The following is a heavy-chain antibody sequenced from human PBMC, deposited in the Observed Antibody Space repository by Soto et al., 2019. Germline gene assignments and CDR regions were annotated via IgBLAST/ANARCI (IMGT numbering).Heavy chain of an antibody. Sequence: EVQLVESGGGLVKPGGSLRLSCAASGFTFSNYSMNWVRQAPGKGLEWVSSISRSSSYIYYAESVKGRFTTSRDNPKTSLFVQMKSLKAEDTAVYYCVRDYAQFDYWGQGTQVALSS. V-gene: IGHV3-21*01. CDR1: GFTFSNYS. D-gene: IGHD2-2*01. CDR2: ISRSSSYI. J-gene: IGHJ4*02. CDR3: VRDYAQFDY.